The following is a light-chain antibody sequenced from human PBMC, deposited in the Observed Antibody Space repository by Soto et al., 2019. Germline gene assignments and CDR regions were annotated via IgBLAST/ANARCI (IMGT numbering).Light chain of an antibody. J-gene: IGLJ3*02. CDR2: YDS. V-gene: IGLV3-21*04. CDR3: QVWDSSSDHPV. Sequence: SYELTQPPSVSVAPGKTARITCGGNNIGSKSVHWYQQKPGQAPVLVIYYDSDRPSGIPERFSGSNSGNTATLTISRVEAGDEADYYCQVWDSSSDHPVFGGATKFTVL. CDR1: NIGSKS.